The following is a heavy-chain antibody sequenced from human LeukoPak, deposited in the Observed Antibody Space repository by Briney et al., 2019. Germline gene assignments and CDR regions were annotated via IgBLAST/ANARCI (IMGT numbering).Heavy chain of an antibody. V-gene: IGHV3-23*01. CDR1: GFTFSSYA. CDR3: ARAPRGGYYYLDYYGMDV. Sequence: PGGSLRLSCAASGFTFSSYAMSWVRQAPGKGLEWVSAISGSGGSTYYADSVKGRFTISRDNAKNSLYLQMNSLRDEDTAVYYCARAPRGGYYYLDYYGMDVWGQGTTVTVSS. J-gene: IGHJ6*02. D-gene: IGHD3-22*01. CDR2: ISGSGGST.